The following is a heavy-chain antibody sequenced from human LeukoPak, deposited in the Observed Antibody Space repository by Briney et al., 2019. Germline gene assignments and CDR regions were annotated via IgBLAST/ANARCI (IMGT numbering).Heavy chain of an antibody. D-gene: IGHD6-19*01. Sequence: GRSLRLSCAASGFTFDDYAMHWVRQVPGKGLEWVSGISGNSRSIGYADSVKGRFTISRDNAKNSLYLQMNSLRAEDMAFYYCAKSSSGWGGGEYDYWGQGTLVTVSS. J-gene: IGHJ4*02. CDR3: AKSSSGWGGGEYDY. V-gene: IGHV3-9*03. CDR1: GFTFDDYA. CDR2: ISGNSRSI.